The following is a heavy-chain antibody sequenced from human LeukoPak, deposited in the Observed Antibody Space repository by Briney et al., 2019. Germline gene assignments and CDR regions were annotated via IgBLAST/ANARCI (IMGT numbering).Heavy chain of an antibody. CDR1: GFTFSTYS. V-gene: IGHV3-21*01. D-gene: IGHD3-16*01. CDR2: INNSSSYI. Sequence: GGSLRLSCAASGFTFSTYSMHWVRQAPGKGLEWVSSINNSSSYIYYADSVKGRFTISRDNSKNTLYLQMNSLRAEDTAVYYCARDLGIMSRLAFGYWGQGTLVTVSS. CDR3: ARDLGIMSRLAFGY. J-gene: IGHJ4*02.